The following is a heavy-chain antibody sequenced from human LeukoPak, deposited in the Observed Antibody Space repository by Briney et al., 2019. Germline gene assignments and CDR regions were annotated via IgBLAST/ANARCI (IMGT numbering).Heavy chain of an antibody. Sequence: GESLEISCKGSGYSFTSYWIGWVRQMPGKGLEWMGIIYPGDSDTRYSPSFQGQVTISADKSISTAYLQWSSLKASDTAMYYCARQDYGDYVFSRYFQYWGQGTLVTVSS. CDR2: IYPGDSDT. V-gene: IGHV5-51*01. J-gene: IGHJ1*01. CDR1: GYSFTSYW. D-gene: IGHD4-17*01. CDR3: ARQDYGDYVFSRYFQY.